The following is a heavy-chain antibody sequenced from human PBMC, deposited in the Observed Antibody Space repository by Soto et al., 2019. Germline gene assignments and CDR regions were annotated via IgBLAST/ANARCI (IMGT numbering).Heavy chain of an antibody. Sequence: QTLSRTCAISGGSVSSKSDAWNWIRHCPSRGLEWLGRTYYRSKWYNEYAESVKSRITINPDTSKNQLSLQLTSVTPEDTAMHYCASGGTDTSGGTLELAYWGQGNL. J-gene: IGHJ4*02. D-gene: IGHD3-22*01. CDR3: ASGGTDTSGGTLELAY. CDR2: TYYRSKWYN. V-gene: IGHV6-1*01. CDR1: GGSVSSKSDA.